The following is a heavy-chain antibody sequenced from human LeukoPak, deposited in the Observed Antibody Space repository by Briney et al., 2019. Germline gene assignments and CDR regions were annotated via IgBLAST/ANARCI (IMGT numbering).Heavy chain of an antibody. V-gene: IGHV4-39*01. CDR3: ARREYSSGCFDY. D-gene: IGHD6-19*01. Sequence: SETLSLTCTVSGGSISGTNYYWGWIRQPPGKGLGWIGSIYYSGSTYYNPSLKSRVTISVDTSKNQFSVKLSSVTAADTAVYYCARREYSSGCFDYWGQGTLVTVSS. J-gene: IGHJ4*02. CDR1: GGSISGTNYY. CDR2: IYYSGST.